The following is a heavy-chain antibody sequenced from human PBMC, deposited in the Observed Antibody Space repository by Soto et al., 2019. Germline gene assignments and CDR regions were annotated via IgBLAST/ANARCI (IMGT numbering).Heavy chain of an antibody. CDR1: GFTFSSYG. Sequence: QVQLVESGGGVVQPGRSLRLSCAASGFTFSSYGMHWVRQAPGKGLEWVAVISYDGSNKYYADSVKGRFTISRDNSKNTLYLQMNSLRAEDTAVYYCAKLSLPWVYWGQGTLVTVSS. D-gene: IGHD7-27*01. CDR2: ISYDGSNK. CDR3: AKLSLPWVY. J-gene: IGHJ4*02. V-gene: IGHV3-30*18.